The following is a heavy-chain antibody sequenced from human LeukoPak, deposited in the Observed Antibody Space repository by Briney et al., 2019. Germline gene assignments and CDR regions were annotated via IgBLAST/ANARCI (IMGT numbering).Heavy chain of an antibody. V-gene: IGHV3-66*01. CDR3: ARVDIVVVAKAFDI. D-gene: IGHD2-15*01. J-gene: IGHJ3*02. CDR1: GYTVINNY. Sequence: RGSLRLSCAASGYTVINNYMSWVRQAPGKGLEWVSVIYSGGYIYYTDSVRGRFTISRDISKNTLYHQMNSLRAEDTAVYYCARVDIVVVAKAFDIWGQGAMVTVSS. CDR2: IYSGGYI.